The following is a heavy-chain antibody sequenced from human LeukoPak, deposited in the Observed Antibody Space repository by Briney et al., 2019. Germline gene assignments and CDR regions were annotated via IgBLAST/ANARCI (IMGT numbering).Heavy chain of an antibody. D-gene: IGHD6-19*01. CDR2: IKSKSNNYET. CDR3: TLGYSSGRLGAFDV. V-gene: IGHV3-73*01. J-gene: IGHJ3*01. CDR1: GFSFSGYI. Sequence: PGGSLRLSCAASGFSFSGYIIHWVRQASGKGLEWIGRIKSKSNNYETAYAAPVKGRITISRDDSNNAAYLELSSLKTEDTAVYYCTLGYSSGRLGAFDVWGQGTMVTASS.